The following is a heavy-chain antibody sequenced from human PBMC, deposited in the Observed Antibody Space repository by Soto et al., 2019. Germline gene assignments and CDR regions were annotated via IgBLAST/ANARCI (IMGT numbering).Heavy chain of an antibody. J-gene: IGHJ5*02. CDR1: GFTFSSYS. D-gene: IGHD2-15*01. Sequence: GGSLRLSCAASGFTFSSYSMNWVRQALGKGLEWVSSISSSSSYIYYADSVKGRFTISRDNAKNSLYLQMNSLRAEDTAVYYCARDAPRYCSGGSCYWNWFDPWGQGTLVTVSS. V-gene: IGHV3-21*01. CDR2: ISSSSSYI. CDR3: ARDAPRYCSGGSCYWNWFDP.